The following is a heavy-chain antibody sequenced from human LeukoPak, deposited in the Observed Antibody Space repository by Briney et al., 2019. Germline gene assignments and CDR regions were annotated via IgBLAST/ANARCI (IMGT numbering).Heavy chain of an antibody. D-gene: IGHD3-10*01. Sequence: SETLSLTCTVSGGSISSYYWSWIRQPPGQGLEWIGYIYYSGSTNYNPSLKSRVTITVDTSKNQFSLKLSSVTAADTAVYYRARGGRYYYGSGSYGNWFDPWGQGTLVTVSS. CDR3: ARGGRYYYGSGSYGNWFDP. CDR1: GGSISSYY. CDR2: IYYSGST. J-gene: IGHJ5*02. V-gene: IGHV4-59*01.